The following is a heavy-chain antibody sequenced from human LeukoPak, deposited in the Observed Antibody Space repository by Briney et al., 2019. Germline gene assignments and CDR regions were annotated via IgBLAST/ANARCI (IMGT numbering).Heavy chain of an antibody. CDR2: INPNTGGA. CDR1: GYTFIAYY. CDR3: ARGPYCSGGSCYSDY. D-gene: IGHD2-15*01. V-gene: IGHV1-2*02. Sequence: ASVKVSCRASGYTFIAYYIHWVRQAPGQGLEWMGWINPNTGGANYAREFKGRVTLTRDTSSTTAYMELSRLRPDDTAVYYCARGPYCSGGSCYSDYWGQGTLVTVSS. J-gene: IGHJ4*02.